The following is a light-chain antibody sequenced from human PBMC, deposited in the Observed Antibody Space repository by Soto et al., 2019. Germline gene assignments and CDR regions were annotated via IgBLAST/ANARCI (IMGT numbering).Light chain of an antibody. CDR2: RNT. Sequence: QSVLTQPPSASGTPGQGVTISCSGSNSNIESNYVYWYQHLPGTAPKLLIYRNTQRPSGVPDRFSGSKSGTSAPLAISGLRSEDEADYYCAEWDDSLSGHVFGTGTKLTVL. V-gene: IGLV1-47*01. CDR1: NSNIESNY. J-gene: IGLJ1*01. CDR3: AEWDDSLSGHV.